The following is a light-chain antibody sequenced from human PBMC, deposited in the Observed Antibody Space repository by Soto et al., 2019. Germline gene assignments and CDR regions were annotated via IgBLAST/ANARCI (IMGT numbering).Light chain of an antibody. Sequence: QSALTQPRSVSGSPGQSVAISCTGTSRDVDAYDFVSWYQHHPGKAPKLIISEVSKRPSGVSHRFSGSKSGNTASLTISGLQAEDEADYFCCSFVGSFYVFGNGTKLTVL. CDR2: EVS. V-gene: IGLV2-11*01. J-gene: IGLJ1*01. CDR1: SRDVDAYDF. CDR3: CSFVGSFYV.